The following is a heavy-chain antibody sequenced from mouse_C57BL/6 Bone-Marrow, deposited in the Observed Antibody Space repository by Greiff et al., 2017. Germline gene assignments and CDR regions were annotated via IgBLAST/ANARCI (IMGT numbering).Heavy chain of an antibody. Sequence: QVQLQQSDAELVKPGASVQISCKVSGYTFTDHTIHWMKQRPEQGLEWIGYIYPRDGSTKYNEKFKGKATLTADKSSSTAYMQLNSLTSKDSAVYFFARRRLRRYWYFDVWGTGTTVTVSS. CDR2: IYPRDGST. V-gene: IGHV1-78*01. J-gene: IGHJ1*03. CDR3: ARRRLRRYWYFDV. D-gene: IGHD2-4*01. CDR1: GYTFTDHT.